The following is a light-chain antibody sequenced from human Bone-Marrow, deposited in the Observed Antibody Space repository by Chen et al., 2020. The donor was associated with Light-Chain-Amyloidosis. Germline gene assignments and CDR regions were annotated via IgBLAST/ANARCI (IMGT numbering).Light chain of an antibody. CDR2: RDX. CDR1: DXPXKY. J-gene: IGLJ2*01. V-gene: IGLV3-25*03. Sequence: SYELTQPPSVSVSXXQTXXITCXXDDXPXKYAYWYQHKPGQAPVLXIHRDXERPSGISRRFSGSSSGTTATXXXSGXXAEDEADYHXPSADXSGTYEVIFGGGTKLTVL. CDR3: PSADXSGTYEVI.